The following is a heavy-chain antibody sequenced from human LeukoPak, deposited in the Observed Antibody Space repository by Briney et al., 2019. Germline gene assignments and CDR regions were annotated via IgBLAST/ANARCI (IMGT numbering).Heavy chain of an antibody. CDR1: GFIFTDYH. CDR2: INANSGAS. D-gene: IGHD2-2*01. CDR3: ARVPYCSTASCYSA. Sequence: ASVKVSCKASGFIFTDYHIHWVRQAPGQGLEWMGWINANSGASTYAPKFQGRVTMTRGTSISTAYMEVSRLRSDDTAIYYCARVPYCSTASCYSAWGQGTLVTVAS. J-gene: IGHJ5*02. V-gene: IGHV1-2*02.